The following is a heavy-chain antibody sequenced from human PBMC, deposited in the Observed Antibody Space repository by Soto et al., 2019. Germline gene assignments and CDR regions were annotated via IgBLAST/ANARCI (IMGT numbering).Heavy chain of an antibody. CDR2: IWYDGSNK. Sequence: LRLSCAASGFTFSSYGMHWVRQAPGKGLEWVAAIWYDGSNKYYADSVKGRFTISRDNSKNTLYLQMNSLRAEDTAVYYCAKGRYDSYGSYFDYWGQGTLVTVSS. J-gene: IGHJ4*02. CDR3: AKGRYDSYGSYFDY. D-gene: IGHD5-18*01. V-gene: IGHV3-33*06. CDR1: GFTFSSYG.